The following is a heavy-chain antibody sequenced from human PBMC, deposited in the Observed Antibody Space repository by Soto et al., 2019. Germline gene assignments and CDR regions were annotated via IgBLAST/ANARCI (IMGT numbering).Heavy chain of an antibody. CDR3: ARDKDRQQLGGNYYYILGV. D-gene: IGHD3-3*02. CDR1: GGTFSTSA. Sequence: QVQLVQSGAEVKKPGSSVKVSCKTSGGTFSTSAISWVRQAPGQGLEWVGGIMPVFPTPDYAQNFQGRVTNTANDTTTSAYRELTSLRAEDTAVNYCARDKDRQQLGGNYYYILGVWGQGTAMTVPS. CDR2: IMPVFPTP. J-gene: IGHJ6*02. V-gene: IGHV1-69*12.